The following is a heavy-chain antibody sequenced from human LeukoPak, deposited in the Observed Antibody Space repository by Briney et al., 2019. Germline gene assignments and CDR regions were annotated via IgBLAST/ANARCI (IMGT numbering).Heavy chain of an antibody. J-gene: IGHJ6*03. V-gene: IGHV1-18*04. CDR1: GYTFTSYG. Sequence: ASVKVSCKASGYTFTSYGISWVRQAPGQGLEWMGWISAYNGNTNYAQKVQGRVTMTRNTSISTAYMELSSLSSEDTAVYYCARGLKGYDYVWGRYRYYYYYYMDVWGKGTTVTISS. D-gene: IGHD3-16*02. CDR2: ISAYNGNT. CDR3: ARGLKGYDYVWGRYRYYYYYYMDV.